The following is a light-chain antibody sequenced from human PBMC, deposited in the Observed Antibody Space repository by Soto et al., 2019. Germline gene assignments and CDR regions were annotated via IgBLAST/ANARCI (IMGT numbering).Light chain of an antibody. J-gene: IGLJ1*01. CDR2: DVT. V-gene: IGLV2-11*01. CDR3: CSYAGSPYV. CDR1: SSDVGSFNY. Sequence: QSVLTQPRSVSGSARQSVAISCTGTSSDVGSFNYVSWYQQHPDKAPKLMIYDVTKRPSGVPDRFSGSKSGNTASLTISGLQAEDEADYYCCSYAGSPYVFGTGTKVTV.